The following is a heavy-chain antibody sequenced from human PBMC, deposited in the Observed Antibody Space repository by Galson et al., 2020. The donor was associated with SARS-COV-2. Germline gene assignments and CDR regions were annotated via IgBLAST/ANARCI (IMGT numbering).Heavy chain of an antibody. CDR2: ISSDGRII. D-gene: IGHD3-22*01. V-gene: IGHV3-74*01. J-gene: IGHJ4*02. CDR1: GFMFSSYW. CDR3: AWEAPYYDRGGYFSY. Sequence: GGSLRLSCAASGFMFSSYWMHWVRQAPGKGLVWVSRISSDGRIIIYADSVKGRFTISRDNAKNTLYLQMNSLRAEDTAVYYCAWEAPYYDRGGYFSYWGQGTLVTVSS.